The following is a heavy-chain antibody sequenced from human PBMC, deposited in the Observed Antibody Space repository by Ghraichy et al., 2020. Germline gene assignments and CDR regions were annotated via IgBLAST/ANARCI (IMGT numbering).Heavy chain of an antibody. CDR3: AREGLAKGCSSTSCYDGGAFFDY. CDR2: INPNSGGT. D-gene: IGHD2-2*01. V-gene: IGHV1-2*02. CDR1: GYTFTGYY. J-gene: IGHJ4*02. Sequence: ALVKVSCKASGYTFTGYYMHWVRQAPGQGLEWMGWINPNSGGTNYAQKFQGRVTMTRDTSISTAYMELSRLRSDDTAVYYCAREGLAKGCSSTSCYDGGAFFDYWGQGTLVTVSS.